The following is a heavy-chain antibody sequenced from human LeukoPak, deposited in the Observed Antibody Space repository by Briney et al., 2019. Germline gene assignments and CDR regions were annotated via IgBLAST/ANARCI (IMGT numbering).Heavy chain of an antibody. J-gene: IGHJ5*02. Sequence: GGSLRLSCAASGFTFSSYWMHWVRQAPGKGLVWVSRINSDGSSPSYADSVKGRFTISRDNAKNTLSLQMNSLRAEDTAVYYCARAEKSAYTAHNWVDPWGRGTLVTVSS. V-gene: IGHV3-74*01. CDR3: ARAEKSAYTAHNWVDP. D-gene: IGHD4-11*01. CDR1: GFTFSSYW. CDR2: INSDGSSP.